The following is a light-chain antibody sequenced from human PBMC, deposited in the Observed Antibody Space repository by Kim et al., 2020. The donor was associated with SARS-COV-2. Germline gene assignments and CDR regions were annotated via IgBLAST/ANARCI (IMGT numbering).Light chain of an antibody. J-gene: IGLJ3*02. V-gene: IGLV4-69*02. CDR3: QTWGTGIRV. CDR1: SGYSTYA. CDR2: INSDGSH. Sequence: QPVLTQSPSASASLGASVKLTCTLSSGYSTYAIAWHQQQPEKGPRYLMKINSDGSHTKGDGIPTRFSGSSSGAERYLTISSLQSEDEADYYCQTWGTGIRVFGGGTQLTVL.